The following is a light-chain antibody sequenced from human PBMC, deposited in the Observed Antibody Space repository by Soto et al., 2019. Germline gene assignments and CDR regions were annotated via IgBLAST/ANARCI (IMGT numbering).Light chain of an antibody. CDR2: YIS. Sequence: EIVMTQSPATLSVSPVETASLSCRASQSAGNFLAWYQQKPGQAPRLLIYYISTRATGIPARFSGSGSGTEFTHTINSLQSEDSAVYYCQQHNQWPITFGQGTRLE. CDR1: QSAGNF. J-gene: IGKJ5*01. V-gene: IGKV3D-15*01. CDR3: QQHNQWPIT.